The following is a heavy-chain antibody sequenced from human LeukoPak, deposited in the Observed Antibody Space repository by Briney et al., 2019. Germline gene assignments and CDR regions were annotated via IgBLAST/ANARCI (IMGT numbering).Heavy chain of an antibody. CDR2: IHSGGTT. D-gene: IGHD5-18*01. CDR1: GGSLNRFY. Sequence: SETLSLTCTVSGGSLNRFYWAWIRQPAGRGLEWIGRIHSGGTTNYNPSLESRLTFSLDTSQNHFSLKLNSVTAADTAAYYCARDSPDGYTSGHYLDVWSKGTTVTVSS. J-gene: IGHJ6*03. V-gene: IGHV4-4*07. CDR3: ARDSPDGYTSGHYLDV.